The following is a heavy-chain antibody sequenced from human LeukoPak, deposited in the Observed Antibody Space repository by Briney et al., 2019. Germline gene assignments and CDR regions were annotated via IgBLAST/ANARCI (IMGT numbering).Heavy chain of an antibody. CDR3: ARGRHSRSFHFDY. D-gene: IGHD6-13*01. CDR1: VGSITDYS. Sequence: SETLSLTCTVSVGSITDYSWSWIRQPPGEGLEWIGYIYNSGNTNYNPSLKSRVTISVDTSKNQFSLKVTSVTAADTAVYYCARGRHSRSFHFDYWGQGTLVTVSS. V-gene: IGHV4-59*01. J-gene: IGHJ4*02. CDR2: IYNSGNT.